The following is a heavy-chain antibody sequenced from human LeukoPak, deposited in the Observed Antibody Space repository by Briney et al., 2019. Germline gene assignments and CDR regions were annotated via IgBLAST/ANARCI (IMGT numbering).Heavy chain of an antibody. D-gene: IGHD3-9*01. V-gene: IGHV1-18*04. CDR3: ARGLDILTGRDWFDP. Sequence: AASVKVSCKASGYTFTSYSISWVRQAPGQGLEWMGWINAGNGNTKYSQKFQGRVTITRDTSASTAYMELSSLRSEDTAVYYCARGLDILTGRDWFDPWGQGTLVTVSS. J-gene: IGHJ5*02. CDR2: INAGNGNT. CDR1: GYTFTSYS.